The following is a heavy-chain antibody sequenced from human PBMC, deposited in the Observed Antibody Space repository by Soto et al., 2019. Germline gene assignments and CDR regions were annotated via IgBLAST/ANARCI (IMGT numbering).Heavy chain of an antibody. CDR2: MNPNSGNT. V-gene: IGHV1-8*01. Sequence: ASVKVSCKASGYTFTSYDINWVRQATGQGFECLGWMNPNSGNTGYVKKFQGRVTMTRDTPKNTLYLQMNDLRVEDTAMYYCAKDPNPNSGTLNWFDPWGQGTLVTVSS. CDR1: GYTFTSYD. J-gene: IGHJ5*02. CDR3: AKDPNPNSGTLNWFDP. D-gene: IGHD1-26*01.